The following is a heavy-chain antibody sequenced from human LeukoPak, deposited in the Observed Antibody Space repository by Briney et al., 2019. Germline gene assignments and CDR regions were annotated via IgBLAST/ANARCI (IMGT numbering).Heavy chain of an antibody. CDR2: IYYSGST. V-gene: IGHV4-59*01. Sequence: SETLALTCTVSGGSISSYYWSWIRQPPGKGLEWIGYIYYSGSTNYNPSLKSRGTISVDTSKNQFSLKLSSVTAADTAVYYCARDRVTTVGFDPWGQGTLVTVSS. CDR3: ARDRVTTVGFDP. J-gene: IGHJ5*02. CDR1: GGSISSYY. D-gene: IGHD4-23*01.